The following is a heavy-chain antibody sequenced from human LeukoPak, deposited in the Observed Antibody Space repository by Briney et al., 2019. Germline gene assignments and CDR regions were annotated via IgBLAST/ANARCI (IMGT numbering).Heavy chain of an antibody. CDR3: ARADRSGTYNFDY. CDR2: ISGTSRTI. J-gene: IGHJ4*02. V-gene: IGHV3-48*02. Sequence: GGSLRLSCAASGFTFSSYSMNWVRQAPGKGQEWVSYISGTSRTIYYADSVKGRFTISRDNAKNSLSLQMNSLRDEDTAVYYCARADRSGTYNFDYWGQGTLVTVSS. D-gene: IGHD1-26*01. CDR1: GFTFSSYS.